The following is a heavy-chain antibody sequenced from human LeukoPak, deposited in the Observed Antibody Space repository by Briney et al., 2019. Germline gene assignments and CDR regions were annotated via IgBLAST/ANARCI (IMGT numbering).Heavy chain of an antibody. Sequence: SETLSLTCAVYGGSFSGYYWSWIRQPPGKGLEWIGEINHSGSTNYNPSLKSRVTISVDTSKNQFSLKLSSVTAADTAVYYCARESRYGHWFDPWGQGTLVTVSS. CDR3: ARESRYGHWFDP. V-gene: IGHV4-34*01. CDR2: INHSGST. J-gene: IGHJ5*02. CDR1: GGSFSGYY. D-gene: IGHD1-14*01.